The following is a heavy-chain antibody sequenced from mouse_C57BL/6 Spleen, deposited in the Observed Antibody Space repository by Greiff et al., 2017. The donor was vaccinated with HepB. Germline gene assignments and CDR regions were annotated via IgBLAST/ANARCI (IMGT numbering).Heavy chain of an antibody. CDR3: AGTGLYSNDGAY. J-gene: IGHJ3*01. Sequence: EVQLQQSGPELVKPGASVKIPCKASGYTFTDYNMDWVKQSHGKSLEWIGDINPNTGGTIYNQKFKGKATLTVDKSSSPAYLELRRLTSEDTAVLYCAGTGLYSNDGAYWVQGTLVTVSA. D-gene: IGHD2-12*01. CDR2: INPNTGGT. V-gene: IGHV1-18*01. CDR1: GYTFTDYN.